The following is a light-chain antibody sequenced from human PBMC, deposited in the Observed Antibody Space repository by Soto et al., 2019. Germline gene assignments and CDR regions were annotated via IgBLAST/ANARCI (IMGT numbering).Light chain of an antibody. V-gene: IGKV3-20*01. CDR3: QQYSDLPMT. Sequence: DIVLKQSPGTLSLSPGERAILSCRASQTVTNNYLAWCQQKPGQAPRLLIYGASRRATGIPDRFSGSASGTDFTLTISRLEPEDFAVYFCQQYSDLPMTFGQGTLLEN. CDR2: GAS. CDR1: QTVTNNY. J-gene: IGKJ5*01.